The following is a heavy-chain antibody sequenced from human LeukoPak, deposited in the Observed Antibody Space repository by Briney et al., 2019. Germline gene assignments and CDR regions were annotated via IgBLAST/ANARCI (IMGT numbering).Heavy chain of an antibody. CDR3: ARGRYKTGDAFDI. CDR1: GGSISSGGYY. J-gene: IGHJ3*02. CDR2: IYHSGST. Sequence: SETLSLTCTVSGGSISSGGYYWSWIRQPPGKGLEWIGYIYHSGSTYYNPSLKSRVTISVDTSKNQFSLKLSSVTAADTAVYYCARGRYKTGDAFDIWGQGTMVTVSS. V-gene: IGHV4-30-2*01. D-gene: IGHD1-14*01.